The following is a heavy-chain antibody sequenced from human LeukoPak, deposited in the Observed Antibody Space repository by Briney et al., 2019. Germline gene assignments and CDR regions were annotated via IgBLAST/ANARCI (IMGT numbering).Heavy chain of an antibody. D-gene: IGHD1-20*01. CDR2: IKQDGSEK. V-gene: IGHV3-7*01. Sequence: PGGSLRLSCAASGFTFSSYAMSWVRQAPGKGLEWVANIKQDGSEKYYVDSVKGRFTISRDNTKNSLYLEMNSLRAEDTAVFYCARAPYSYDWNPHSVFDIWGQGTMLTVSS. CDR1: GFTFSSYA. J-gene: IGHJ3*02. CDR3: ARAPYSYDWNPHSVFDI.